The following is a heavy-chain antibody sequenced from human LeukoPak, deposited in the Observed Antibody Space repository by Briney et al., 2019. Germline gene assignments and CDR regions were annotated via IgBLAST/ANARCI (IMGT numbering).Heavy chain of an antibody. V-gene: IGHV3-23*01. CDR3: SKGGGTYPDDYFDS. J-gene: IGHJ4*02. Sequence: GGSLRLSCAASGFTFSNYAMSWVRQAPGKGLEWVSAISGSGGSTYYADSVKGRFTISRDNSKNTVYVQMNSLRAGDTAVYYCSKGGGTYPDDYFDSWGQGTPVTVSS. CDR1: GFTFSNYA. CDR2: ISGSGGST.